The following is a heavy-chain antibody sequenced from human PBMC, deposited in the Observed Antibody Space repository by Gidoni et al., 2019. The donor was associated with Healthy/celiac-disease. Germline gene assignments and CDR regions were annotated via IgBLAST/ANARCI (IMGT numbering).Heavy chain of an antibody. CDR1: GGSVRSGSYY. CDR3: AREGFREMATTSPFDY. CDR2: IYYSGST. V-gene: IGHV4-61*01. J-gene: IGHJ4*02. Sequence: QVQLQESGPGLVKPSETLSLTCTVSGGSVRSGSYYWSWIRQPPGKGLEWIGYIYYSGSTNYNPSLKSRVTISVDTSKNQFSLKLSSVTAADTAVYYCAREGFREMATTSPFDYWGQGTLVTVSS. D-gene: IGHD5-12*01.